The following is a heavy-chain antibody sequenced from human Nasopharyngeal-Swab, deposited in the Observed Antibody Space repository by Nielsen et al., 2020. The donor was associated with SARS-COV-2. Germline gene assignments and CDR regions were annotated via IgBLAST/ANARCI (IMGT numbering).Heavy chain of an antibody. CDR1: GGSIVSHY. CDR3: VREAAAATQLLDF. J-gene: IGHJ4*02. CDR2: IYSTEIT. Sequence: SETLSLTCTVSGGSIVSHYWNWIRLSPGKGLEWIGYIYSTEITKYNPSLKSRVTISLDTSKNQFSLKLTSVTAADTAVYYCVREAAAATQLLDFWGQGTLVTVSS. D-gene: IGHD6-13*01. V-gene: IGHV4-59*11.